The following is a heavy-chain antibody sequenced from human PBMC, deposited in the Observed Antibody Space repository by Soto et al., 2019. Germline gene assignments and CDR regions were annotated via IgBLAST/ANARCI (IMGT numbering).Heavy chain of an antibody. D-gene: IGHD2-15*01. Sequence: QVQLVESGGGVVQPGRSLRLSCATSGFTFSTFSMHWVRQAPGKGLEWVAHISYDGSEKDYADTVKCRFTISRDNSDNTLFLQMNSLTSEDTGVYYGARGPESGALWGQGTVVTAPS. V-gene: IGHV3-30*04. CDR1: GFTFSTFS. J-gene: IGHJ4*02. CDR3: ARGPESGAL. CDR2: ISYDGSEK.